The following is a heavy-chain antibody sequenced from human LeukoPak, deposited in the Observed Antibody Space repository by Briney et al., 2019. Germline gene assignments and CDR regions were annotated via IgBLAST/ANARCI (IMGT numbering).Heavy chain of an antibody. Sequence: GRSLRLSCAASGFTFSSYGMHWVRQAPGKGLEWVAVISYNGSNKYYADSVKGRFTISRDNSKNTLYLQMNSLRAEDTAVYYCASSLPRYSSSWYLFNYWGQGTLVTVS. V-gene: IGHV3-30*03. CDR2: ISYNGSNK. D-gene: IGHD6-13*01. CDR3: ASSLPRYSSSWYLFNY. J-gene: IGHJ4*02. CDR1: GFTFSSYG.